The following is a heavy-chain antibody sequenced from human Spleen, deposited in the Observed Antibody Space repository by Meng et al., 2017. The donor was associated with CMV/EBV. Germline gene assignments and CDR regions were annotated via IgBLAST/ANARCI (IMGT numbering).Heavy chain of an antibody. Sequence: GESLKISCAASGFTFSSYSMHWVRQAPGKGLEWVAVISYDGNNRYYGDSVKGRFTVSRDNSKNTLYLQKNSLKTEDTAVYYCARGLAFSIAARLDYWGQGTRVTVSS. CDR1: GFTFSSYS. D-gene: IGHD6-6*01. V-gene: IGHV3-30-3*01. J-gene: IGHJ4*02. CDR2: ISYDGNNR. CDR3: ARGLAFSIAARLDY.